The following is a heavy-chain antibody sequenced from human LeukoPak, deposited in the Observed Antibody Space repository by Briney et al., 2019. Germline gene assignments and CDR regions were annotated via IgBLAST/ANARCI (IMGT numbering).Heavy chain of an antibody. CDR3: ARDRVVVTAVHYSDY. D-gene: IGHD2-21*02. Sequence: PGGSLRLSCAASGFTFSSYEMNWVRQAPGKGLEWVSYISSSSGTIYYADSVKGRFTISRDNAKNSLYLQMNSLRDEDTAVYYCARDRVVVTAVHYSDYWGQGSLVTVSS. CDR2: ISSSSGTI. V-gene: IGHV3-48*02. J-gene: IGHJ4*02. CDR1: GFTFSSYE.